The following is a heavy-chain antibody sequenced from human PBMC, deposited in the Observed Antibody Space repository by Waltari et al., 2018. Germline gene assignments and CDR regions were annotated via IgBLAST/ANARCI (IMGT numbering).Heavy chain of an antibody. CDR3: AGSNYDFWSGYSPFDY. J-gene: IGHJ4*02. Sequence: QVQLQESGPGLVKPSETLSLTCTVSGCSISSYSWSWIRHPPGKGLEWIGYIYYSGSTNYNPSLKSRVTISVDTSKNQFSLKLSSVTAADTAVYYCAGSNYDFWSGYSPFDYWGQGTLVTVSS. CDR1: GCSISSYS. V-gene: IGHV4-59*08. CDR2: IYYSGST. D-gene: IGHD3-3*01.